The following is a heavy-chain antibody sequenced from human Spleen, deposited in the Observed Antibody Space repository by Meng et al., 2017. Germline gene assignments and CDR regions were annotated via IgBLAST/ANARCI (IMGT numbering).Heavy chain of an antibody. J-gene: IGHJ4*02. CDR3: ARDEDISAAGKLFGDY. Sequence: QVPLVQSGARVKKPGASVKVSCKPSGYNFPDYYIHWVRRAPGQGLEWMGRINPKSGDTHYAQKFQARVTMTGDTSISTAYMELSGLRSDDTAMYYCARDEDISAAGKLFGDYWGQGTLVTVSS. V-gene: IGHV1-2*06. D-gene: IGHD6-25*01. CDR2: INPKSGDT. CDR1: GYNFPDYY.